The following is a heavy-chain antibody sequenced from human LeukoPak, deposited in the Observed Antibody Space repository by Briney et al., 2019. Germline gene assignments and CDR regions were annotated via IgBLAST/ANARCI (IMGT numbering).Heavy chain of an antibody. D-gene: IGHD1-14*01. J-gene: IGHJ4*02. CDR1: GFTFSSYA. V-gene: IGHV3-23*01. CDR3: ARDRSSTWGTHLDY. CDR2: ISGSGGST. Sequence: GGSLRLSCAASGFTFSSYAMSWVRQAPGKGLEWVSAISGSGGSTYYADSVKGRFTISRDNSKNTLYLQMNSLRAEDTAVYYCARDRSSTWGTHLDYWGQGTLVTVSS.